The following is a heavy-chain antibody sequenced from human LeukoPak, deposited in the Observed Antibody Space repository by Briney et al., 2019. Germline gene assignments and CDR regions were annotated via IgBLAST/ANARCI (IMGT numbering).Heavy chain of an antibody. J-gene: IGHJ5*02. Sequence: GASVKVSCKASGYTFTSYGISWVRQAPGQGLEWMGWISAYNGNTNYAQKLQGRVTMTTDTSTSTAYMELRSLRSDDTAVYYCARMYSSTDDYNWFDPWGQGTLVTVSS. CDR2: ISAYNGNT. V-gene: IGHV1-18*01. CDR1: GYTFTSYG. CDR3: ARMYSSTDDYNWFDP. D-gene: IGHD6-13*01.